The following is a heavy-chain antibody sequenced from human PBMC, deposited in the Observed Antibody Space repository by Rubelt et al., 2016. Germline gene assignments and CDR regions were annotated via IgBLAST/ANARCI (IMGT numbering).Heavy chain of an antibody. V-gene: IGHV3-23*01. CDR3: AFYGRDYGQDY. Sequence: GFTFSSYAMSWVRQAPGKGLEWVSGISGSGGSTYYADSVKGRFTISRDNSKNSLYLETNSLRGEDTAVYYCAFYGRDYGQDYWGQGTLVTVSS. D-gene: IGHD4-17*01. J-gene: IGHJ4*02. CDR2: ISGSGGST. CDR1: GFTFSSYA.